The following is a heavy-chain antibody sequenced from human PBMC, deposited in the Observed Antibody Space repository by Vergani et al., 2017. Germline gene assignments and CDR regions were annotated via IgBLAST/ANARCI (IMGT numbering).Heavy chain of an antibody. CDR3: TRHVPCGDGACLHFNH. Sequence: EVLLVQSGAEVKKPGESLKISCKYSESSFISNEIAWVRQMSGEGLQWMGNINPIDSKIAYRPSFQGQAIMSLDKSITTPYLQWRSLKASDTAIYYCTRHVPCGDGACLHFNHWGQGTQVTVSS. J-gene: IGHJ4*02. CDR2: INPIDSKI. V-gene: IGHV5-51*01. D-gene: IGHD2-21*01. CDR1: ESSFISNE.